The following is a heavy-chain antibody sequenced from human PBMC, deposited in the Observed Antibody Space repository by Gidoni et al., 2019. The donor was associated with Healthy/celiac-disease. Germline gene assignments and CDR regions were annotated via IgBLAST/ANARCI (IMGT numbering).Heavy chain of an antibody. D-gene: IGHD3-22*01. V-gene: IGHV1-69*01. CDR2: IIPIFGTA. Sequence: QVQLVQSGAEVKKPGSSVKVSCKASGGTFSSYAISWVRQAPGQGLEWMGGIIPIFGTANYAQKFQGRVTITADESTSTAYMELSSLRSEDTAVYYCARHRLYYYDSSGSWFDPWGQGTLVTVSS. CDR1: GGTFSSYA. J-gene: IGHJ5*02. CDR3: ARHRLYYYDSSGSWFDP.